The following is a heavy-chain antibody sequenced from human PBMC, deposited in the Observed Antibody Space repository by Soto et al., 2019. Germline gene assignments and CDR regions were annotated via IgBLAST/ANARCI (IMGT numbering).Heavy chain of an antibody. J-gene: IGHJ4*02. CDR3: ARDSRSGYYLEY. Sequence: SETLSLTCTVSGGSISGYYWSWIRQPPGKRLEWIGYIDYYGSTNYNPSLKSRVTISVDTSKKQFSLNLGSVTAADTAIYYCARDSRSGYYLEYWGQGTLVTVSS. CDR2: IDYYGST. V-gene: IGHV4-59*01. CDR1: GGSISGYY. D-gene: IGHD3-22*01.